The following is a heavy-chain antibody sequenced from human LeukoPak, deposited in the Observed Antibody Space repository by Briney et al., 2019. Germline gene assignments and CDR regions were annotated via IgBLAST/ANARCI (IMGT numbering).Heavy chain of an antibody. CDR1: GFTFSGSA. D-gene: IGHD5-12*01. CDR3: TSLGGYPDY. J-gene: IGHJ4*02. Sequence: GGSLRLSCAASGFTFSGSAMHWVRQASGKGLEWVGRIRSKANSYATAYTASVKGRFTISRDDSKNTAYLQMNSLKTEDTAVYYCTSLGGYPDYWGQGTLVTVSS. CDR2: IRSKANSYAT. V-gene: IGHV3-73*01.